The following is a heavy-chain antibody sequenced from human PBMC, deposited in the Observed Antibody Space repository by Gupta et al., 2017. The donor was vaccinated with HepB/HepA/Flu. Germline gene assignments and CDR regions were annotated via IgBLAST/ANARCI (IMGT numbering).Heavy chain of an antibody. J-gene: IGHJ3*02. CDR3: ARRNDFWSGYHNFDI. CDR2: ISDSVYVI. Sequence: QVQLVESGGGLVKPGGSVGLSCAASEFHFSDYSMTWTRRAQGAGLEWLSEISDSVYVIQYADSVRGRLTGSRDNAKNSLYLQLTSLRAEDTAVYYCARRNDFWSGYHNFDIWGQGTMVTVSS. V-gene: IGHV3-11*01. CDR1: EFHFSDYS. D-gene: IGHD3-3*01.